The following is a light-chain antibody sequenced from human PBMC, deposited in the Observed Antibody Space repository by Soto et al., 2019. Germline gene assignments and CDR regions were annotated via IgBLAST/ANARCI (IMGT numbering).Light chain of an antibody. CDR3: QNYNGAPWT. V-gene: IGKV1-27*01. CDR1: QGISTY. J-gene: IGKJ1*01. CDR2: AAS. Sequence: DIQMTQSPSSLSASVGDRVTITCRASQGISTYLVWYQQKPGTVPKLLIFAASTLQSGVPSRFSGSGSGTDFTLTISSLQPEDVATYSCQNYNGAPWTCGQGTKVAIK.